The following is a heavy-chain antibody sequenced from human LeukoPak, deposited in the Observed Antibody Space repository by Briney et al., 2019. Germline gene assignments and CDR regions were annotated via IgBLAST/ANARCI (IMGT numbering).Heavy chain of an antibody. CDR3: ARNPHAYSSSWFDC. CDR2: IYRSGST. CDR1: GGSISSSNW. V-gene: IGHV4-4*02. J-gene: IGHJ4*02. D-gene: IGHD6-13*01. Sequence: SETLSLTCAVSGGSISSSNWWSWVRQPPGKGLEWIGEIYRSGSTNYNPSLKSRVTISVDKSKNQFSLKLSSVTAADTAVYYCARNPHAYSSSWFDCWGQGTLVTVSS.